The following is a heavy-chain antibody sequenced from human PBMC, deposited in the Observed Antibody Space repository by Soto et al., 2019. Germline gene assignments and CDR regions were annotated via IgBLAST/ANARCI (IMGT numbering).Heavy chain of an antibody. CDR1: GYSFTIYW. CDR3: ARSGNHPRYYYYGMDV. D-gene: IGHD3-3*01. J-gene: IGHJ6*02. V-gene: IGHV5-51*01. CDR2: IYPGDSDT. Sequence: PGESLKISCKGSGYSFTIYWIGWVRQMPGKGLEWMGIIYPGDSDTRYSPSFQGQVTISADKSISTAYLQWSSLKASDTAMYYCARSGNHPRYYYYGMDVWGQGTTVTVSS.